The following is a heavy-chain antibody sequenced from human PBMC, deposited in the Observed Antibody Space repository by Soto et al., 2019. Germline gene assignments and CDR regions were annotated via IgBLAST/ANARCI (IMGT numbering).Heavy chain of an antibody. J-gene: IGHJ6*02. V-gene: IGHV3-33*01. CDR1: GFTFSSYG. D-gene: IGHD3-3*01. CDR3: ARDLLRFLEWLLPSPHNYYGMDV. Sequence: PGGSLRLSCAASGFTFSSYGMHWVRQAPGKGLEWVAVIWYDGSNKYYADSVKGRFTISRDNSKNTLYLQMNSLRAEDTAVYYCARDLLRFLEWLLPSPHNYYGMDVWGQGTTVTVSS. CDR2: IWYDGSNK.